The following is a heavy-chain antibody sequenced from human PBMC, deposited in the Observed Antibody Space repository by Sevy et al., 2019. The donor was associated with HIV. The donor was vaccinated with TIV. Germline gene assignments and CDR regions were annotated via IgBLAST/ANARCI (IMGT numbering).Heavy chain of an antibody. CDR3: ARRELLEGGSDY. J-gene: IGHJ4*02. D-gene: IGHD1-26*01. Sequence: GGSLRLSCAASGFTFSSYGMHWVHQAPGKGLEWVAFIRYDGSNKYYADSVKGRFTISRDNSKNTLYLQMNSLRAEDTAVYYCARRELLEGGSDYWGQGTLVTVSS. V-gene: IGHV3-30*02. CDR2: IRYDGSNK. CDR1: GFTFSSYG.